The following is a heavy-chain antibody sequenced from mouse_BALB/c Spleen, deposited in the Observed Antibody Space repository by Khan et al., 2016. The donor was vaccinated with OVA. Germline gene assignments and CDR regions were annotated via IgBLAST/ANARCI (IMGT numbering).Heavy chain of an antibody. V-gene: IGHV2-4-1*01. Sequence: QVQLKQSGPGLVQPSQSLSITCTVSGFSLTSYGIHWVRQSPGKGLEWLGVIWSGGSTDYNAAFISRLSISKDNSKSQVFFKMNSLQADDTAIYYCARKGVFHYYRCGGMDYWGQGASVTVSS. CDR3: ARKGVFHYYRCGGMDY. J-gene: IGHJ4*01. CDR2: IWSGGST. CDR1: GFSLTSYG. D-gene: IGHD1-2*01.